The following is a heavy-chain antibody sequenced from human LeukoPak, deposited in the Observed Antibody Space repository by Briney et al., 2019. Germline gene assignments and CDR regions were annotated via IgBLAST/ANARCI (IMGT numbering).Heavy chain of an antibody. V-gene: IGHV4-59*01. CDR3: ARPLIVGSKSAFDI. D-gene: IGHD3-22*01. Sequence: SETLSPTCTVPGGSISTYYWTWIRQPPGKALEWIGYIYYVGSTNYNPSLKSEATISVARSKTQFSLNRGPWTLSDTAGYYCARPLIVGSKSAFDIWGRGTMVTVSS. CDR2: IYYVGST. J-gene: IGHJ3*02. CDR1: GGSISTYY.